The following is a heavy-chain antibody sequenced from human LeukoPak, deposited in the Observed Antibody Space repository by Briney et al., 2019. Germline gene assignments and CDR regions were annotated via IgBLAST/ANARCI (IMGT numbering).Heavy chain of an antibody. D-gene: IGHD1-26*01. CDR2: FDPEDGET. J-gene: IGHJ4*02. V-gene: IGHV1-24*01. Sequence: GASVKVSCKVSGYTLTELSTHWVRQAPGKGLEWMGGFDPEDGETIYAQKFQGRVTMTEDTSTDTAYMELSSLRSEDTAVYYCATDRPGSGSYYPNETQGWWGQGTLVTVSS. CDR3: ATDRPGSGSYYPNETQGW. CDR1: GYTLTELS.